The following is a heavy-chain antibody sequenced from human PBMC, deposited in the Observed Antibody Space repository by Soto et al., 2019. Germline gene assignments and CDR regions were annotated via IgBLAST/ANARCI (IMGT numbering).Heavy chain of an antibody. Sequence: PWETLSLTCNFSGVSISNYYWNCIRHPPGKGLEWIGYISDSGSTKYNPSLMSRVTISADMSKNQVSLKVKSVAAADTAIYYCARARLVGITNWDYFEYWGQGTLVNVSS. CDR1: GVSISNYY. CDR3: ARARLVGITNWDYFEY. D-gene: IGHD3-16*01. V-gene: IGHV4-59*01. J-gene: IGHJ4*02. CDR2: ISDSGST.